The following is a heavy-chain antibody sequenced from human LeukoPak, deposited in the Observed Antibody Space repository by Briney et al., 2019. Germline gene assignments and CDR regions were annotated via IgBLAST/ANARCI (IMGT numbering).Heavy chain of an antibody. CDR3: ACLTTADAFDI. V-gene: IGHV4-59*01. J-gene: IGHJ3*02. CDR2: IYNSGST. D-gene: IGHD3-22*01. CDR1: GGSISPYY. Sequence: SETLSLTCTVSGGSISPYYWSWIRQPPGKGLEWIGYIYNSGSTNYNPSLKSRVTISVDTSKNQFSLKLSSVTAADTAVYYCACLTTADAFDIWGQGTMVAVSS.